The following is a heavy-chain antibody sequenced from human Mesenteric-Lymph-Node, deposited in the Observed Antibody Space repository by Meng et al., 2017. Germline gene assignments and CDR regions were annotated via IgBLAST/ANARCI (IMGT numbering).Heavy chain of an antibody. D-gene: IGHD6-19*01. V-gene: IGHV6-1*01. CDR3: ARVFSGWYFGAFDI. CDR1: GDSVPSNSAA. Sequence: ETLPLTCAISGDSVPSNSAAWNWTRQSPSRGLEWLGRTYYRSKWYNDYAVSVKSRITINPDTSKNQFSLQLNSVTPEDTAVYYCARVFSGWYFGAFDIWGQGTMVTVSS. J-gene: IGHJ3*02. CDR2: TYYRSKWYN.